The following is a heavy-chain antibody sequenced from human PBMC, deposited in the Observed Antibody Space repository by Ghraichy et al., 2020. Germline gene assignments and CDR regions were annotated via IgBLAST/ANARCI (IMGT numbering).Heavy chain of an antibody. CDR1: GFTFSSYA. CDR3: AKRVVQRWLELGAFDI. CDR2: ISGSGGST. Sequence: GGSLRLSCAASGFTFSSYAMSWVRQAPGKGLEWVSAISGSGGSTYYAGSVKGRFTISRDNSKNTLYLQMNSVRAEDTAVYYCAKRVVQRWLELGAFDIGGQGTMATVSS. D-gene: IGHD5-24*01. J-gene: IGHJ3*02. V-gene: IGHV3-23*01.